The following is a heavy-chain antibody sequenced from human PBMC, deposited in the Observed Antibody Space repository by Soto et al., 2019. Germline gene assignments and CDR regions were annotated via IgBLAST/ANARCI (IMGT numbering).Heavy chain of an antibody. D-gene: IGHD4-17*01. CDR2: IYYSGNT. CDR1: GVSTSSGGSY. V-gene: IGHV4-31*03. CDR3: ARGAADYGDAFDI. Sequence: QVQLQESGPGLLKPSQTLSLTCTVSGVSTSSGGSYWTWIRQHPGKGLEWIGYIYYSGNTYYNPSLESRVTISLDTSKNQFSLKLTSVTAADSAVYYCARGAADYGDAFDIWGQGTMVTVSS. J-gene: IGHJ3*02.